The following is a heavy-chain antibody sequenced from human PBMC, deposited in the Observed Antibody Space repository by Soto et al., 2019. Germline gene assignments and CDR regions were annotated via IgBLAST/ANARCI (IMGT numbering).Heavy chain of an antibody. CDR2: ISPYNDYT. V-gene: IGHV1-18*01. D-gene: IGHD3-16*01. Sequence: QVQLVQSAAEVKKPGASVKVSCKASGYTFIRYGITWVRQAPGQGLEWMGWISPYNDYTIYAQKVQGRVTMTTDTSTRIVYMELRSLKSDDTGVYYCSRGGYYDNPWGKLSHYGLDVWGQGTSVTVSS. CDR1: GYTFIRYG. CDR3: SRGGYYDNPWGKLSHYGLDV. J-gene: IGHJ6*02.